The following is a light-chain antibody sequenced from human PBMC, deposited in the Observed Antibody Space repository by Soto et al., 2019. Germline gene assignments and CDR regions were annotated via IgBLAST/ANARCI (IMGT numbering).Light chain of an antibody. CDR1: HCISSW. CDR2: DAS. V-gene: IGKV1-5*01. J-gene: IGKJ1*01. Sequence: GSRVTTTFRASHCISSWLAWYQQKPGKAPKLLIYDASSLESGVPSRFSASGSGTELTLTISSLHPDDFATYYCQKDNNYWTFGQGTKVDIK. CDR3: QKDNNYWT.